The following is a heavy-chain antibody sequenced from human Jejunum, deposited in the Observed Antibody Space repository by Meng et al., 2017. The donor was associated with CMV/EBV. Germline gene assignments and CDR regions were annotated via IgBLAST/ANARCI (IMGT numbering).Heavy chain of an antibody. J-gene: IGHJ4*02. D-gene: IGHD3-22*01. CDR3: ARHVTPSYYDSSGYDDY. Sequence: YTFPTYWFAWVRQMPGAGLEWMGIIYPDDSDPRYSPSFQGQVPISVDHSINTAYLQWRSLEASDSAIYYCARHVTPSYYDSSGYDDYWGQGTLVTVSS. CDR1: YTFPTYW. V-gene: IGHV5-51*01. CDR2: IYPDDSDP.